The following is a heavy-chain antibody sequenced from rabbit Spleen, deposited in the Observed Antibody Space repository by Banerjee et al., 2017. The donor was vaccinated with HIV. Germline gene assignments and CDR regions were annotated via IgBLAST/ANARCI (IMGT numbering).Heavy chain of an antibody. D-gene: IGHD4-1*01. V-gene: IGHV1S7*01. J-gene: IGHJ3*01. CDR3: ARAIVPWLGLTRLDL. CDR2: IYAVKGST. CDR1: GFTLSSYY. Sequence: QLKESGGGLVQPGGSLKLSCKASGFTLSSYYMNWVRQAPGKGLEWIGIIYAVKGSTDYASWVNGRFTISSDNAQNTVDLQMHSLTAADTATYFCARAIVPWLGLTRLDLWGPGTLVTVS.